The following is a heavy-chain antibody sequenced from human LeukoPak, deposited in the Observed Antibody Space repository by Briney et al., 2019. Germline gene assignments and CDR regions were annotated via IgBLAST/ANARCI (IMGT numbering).Heavy chain of an antibody. Sequence: ASVKVSCKASGYTFTGYYMHWVRQAPGQGLEWMGWINPNSGGANYAQKLQGRVTMTTDTSTSTAYMELRSLRSDDTAVYYCARDPMNYYDSSGYYLELGFDPWGQGTLVTVSS. D-gene: IGHD3-22*01. CDR2: INPNSGGA. CDR3: ARDPMNYYDSSGYYLELGFDP. V-gene: IGHV1-2*02. CDR1: GYTFTGYY. J-gene: IGHJ5*02.